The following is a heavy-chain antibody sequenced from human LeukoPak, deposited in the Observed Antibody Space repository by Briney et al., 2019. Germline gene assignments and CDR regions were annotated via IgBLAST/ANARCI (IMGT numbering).Heavy chain of an antibody. V-gene: IGHV4-61*05. J-gene: IGHJ4*02. CDR3: AGHSSWSNY. CDR1: GGSISSSSYY. D-gene: IGHD6-13*01. Sequence: SETLSLTCTVSGGSISSSSYYWGWIRQPPGKGLEWIGRIYTSGSTNYNPSLKSRVTMSVDTSKNQFSLKLSSVTAADTAVYYCAGHSSWSNYWGQGTLVTVSS. CDR2: IYTSGST.